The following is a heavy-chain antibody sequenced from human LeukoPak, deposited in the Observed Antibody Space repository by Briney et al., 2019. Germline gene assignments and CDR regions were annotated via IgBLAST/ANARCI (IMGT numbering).Heavy chain of an antibody. CDR3: ARDLLGYNNHYMDV. CDR2: ISSSSSYI. CDR1: GFTFSTYN. Sequence: GGSLRLSCAASGFTFSTYNMNWVRQAPGKGLEWVSSISSSSSYIYYADSVKGRFTISRDNAKNSVYLQMNSLRVEDTAVYYCARDLLGYNNHYMDVWGKGTTVTVSS. V-gene: IGHV3-21*01. D-gene: IGHD3-10*01. J-gene: IGHJ6*03.